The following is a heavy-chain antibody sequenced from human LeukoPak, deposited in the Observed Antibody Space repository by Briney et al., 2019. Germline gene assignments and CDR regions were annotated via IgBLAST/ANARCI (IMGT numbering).Heavy chain of an antibody. Sequence: GGSLRLSCAASGFTFSSYAMSWVRQAPGKELERVSAISGSGGSTCYADSVKGRFTISKDNSKNTLYLQMNSLRAEDTAVYYCAKDGYYYDSSGYYSDYWGQGTLVTVSS. V-gene: IGHV3-23*01. D-gene: IGHD3-22*01. CDR1: GFTFSSYA. CDR3: AKDGYYYDSSGYYSDY. CDR2: ISGSGGST. J-gene: IGHJ4*02.